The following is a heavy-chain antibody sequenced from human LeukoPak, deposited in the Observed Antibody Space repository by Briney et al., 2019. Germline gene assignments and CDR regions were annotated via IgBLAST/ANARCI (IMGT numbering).Heavy chain of an antibody. CDR2: IYYNGNT. CDR3: ARGRSNYYGMDV. V-gene: IGHV4-61*01. Sequence: SETLSLTCTVSGGSVSSSSYYWNWIRRPPGKGLEWIGYIYYNGNTNYSPSLKSRVTMSVDTSKNLFSLKVSSVTAADTAVYYCARGRSNYYGMDVWGQGTTVTVSS. J-gene: IGHJ6*02. D-gene: IGHD1-26*01. CDR1: GGSVSSSSYY.